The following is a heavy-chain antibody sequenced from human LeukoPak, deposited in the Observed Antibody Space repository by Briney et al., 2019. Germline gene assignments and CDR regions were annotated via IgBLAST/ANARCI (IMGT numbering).Heavy chain of an antibody. Sequence: GESLKISCKGSGYSFTSYWIGWVRQMPGKGLGWMGIIYPGDSDTRYSPSFQGQVTISADKSISTAYLQWSSLKASDTAMYCCARHIPGYCTNGVCQPGRGHALDIWGQGTMFTVSS. CDR2: IYPGDSDT. CDR1: GYSFTSYW. V-gene: IGHV5-51*01. D-gene: IGHD2-8*01. J-gene: IGHJ3*02. CDR3: ARHIPGYCTNGVCQPGRGHALDI.